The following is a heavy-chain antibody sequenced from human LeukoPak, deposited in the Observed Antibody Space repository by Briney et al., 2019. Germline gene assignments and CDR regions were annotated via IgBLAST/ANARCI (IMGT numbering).Heavy chain of an antibody. V-gene: IGHV1-18*01. J-gene: IGHJ4*02. D-gene: IGHD3-22*01. CDR2: ISAYNGNT. CDR3: ARGSNYYDSSGYYPVY. CDR1: GYTFTSYG. Sequence: GASVKVSRKASGYTFTSYGISWVRQAPGQGLEWMGWISAYNGNTNYAQKLQGRVTMTTDTSTSTAYMELRSLRSDDTAVYYCARGSNYYDSSGYYPVYWGQGTLVTVSS.